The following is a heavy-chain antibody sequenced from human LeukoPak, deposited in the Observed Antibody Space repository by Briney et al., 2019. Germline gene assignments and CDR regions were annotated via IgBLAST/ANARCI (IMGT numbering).Heavy chain of an antibody. V-gene: IGHV1-69*13. Sequence: SVKVSCKASGGTFSSYAISWVRQAPGQGLEWMGGIIPIFGTANYARKFQGRVTITADESTSTAYMELSSLRSEDTAVYYCARDRGGGGSAFDYWGQGTLVTVSS. CDR1: GGTFSSYA. D-gene: IGHD3-10*01. J-gene: IGHJ4*02. CDR3: ARDRGGGGSAFDY. CDR2: IIPIFGTA.